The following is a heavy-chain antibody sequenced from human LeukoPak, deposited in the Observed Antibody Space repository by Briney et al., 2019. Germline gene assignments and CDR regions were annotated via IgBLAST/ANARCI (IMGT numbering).Heavy chain of an antibody. CDR2: IGSSGRTI. V-gene: IGHV3-48*03. J-gene: IGHJ4*02. CDR1: GFAFSDYE. CDR3: ASRRDY. Sequence: PGGSLRLSCAASGFAFSDYEMNWVXQAPGKGLEWVSNIGSSGRTIFYADSVKGRFTISRDNAKNSLYLQMNSLRVEDTAIYYCASRRDYWGQGTLVTVSS.